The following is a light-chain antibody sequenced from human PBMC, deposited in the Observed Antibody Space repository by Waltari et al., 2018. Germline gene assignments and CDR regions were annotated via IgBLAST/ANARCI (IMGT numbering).Light chain of an antibody. Sequence: EIVLTPSPGTLSLSQGERATLSCTASQSVSRTLAWYQQKPGQAPRLLIYDASSRATGIPDRFSGSGSGTDFSLTISRLEPEDFAVYYCQKYGSLPATFGQGTKVEIK. J-gene: IGKJ1*01. CDR3: QKYGSLPAT. V-gene: IGKV3-20*01. CDR2: DAS. CDR1: QSVSRT.